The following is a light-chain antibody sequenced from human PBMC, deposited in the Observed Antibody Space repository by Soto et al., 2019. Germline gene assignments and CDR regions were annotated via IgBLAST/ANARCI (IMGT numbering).Light chain of an antibody. Sequence: SALTHPAPVSGAPGQSSTIPCTGNSSDVGGYNYVSWYQQHPGKAPKLMIYDVSNRPSGVSNRFSGSKSGNTASLTISGLQAEDEADYYCSSYTSSSTYVFGTGTKVTVL. J-gene: IGLJ1*01. V-gene: IGLV2-14*01. CDR1: SSDVGGYNY. CDR2: DVS. CDR3: SSYTSSSTYV.